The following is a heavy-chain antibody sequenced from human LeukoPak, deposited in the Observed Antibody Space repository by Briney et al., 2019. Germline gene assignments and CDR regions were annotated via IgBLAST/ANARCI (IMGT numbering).Heavy chain of an antibody. CDR2: ISYDGINK. CDR3: ARGGGFKEKAKNYYYYYMDV. Sequence: GGSLRLSCAASGFTFNNYAMHWVRQAPGKGLEWVAVISYDGINKYYADSVKGRFTISRDNSKNTLYLQMYTLRAEDTAVYYCARGGGFKEKAKNYYYYYMDVWGKGTTVSISS. V-gene: IGHV3-30*04. J-gene: IGHJ6*03. CDR1: GFTFNNYA.